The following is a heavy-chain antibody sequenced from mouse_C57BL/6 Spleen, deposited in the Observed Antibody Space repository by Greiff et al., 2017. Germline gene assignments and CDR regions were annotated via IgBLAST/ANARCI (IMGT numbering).Heavy chain of an antibody. D-gene: IGHD2-1*01. CDR1: GYTFTNYW. V-gene: IGHV1-63*01. CDR2: IYPGGGYT. CDR3: ARGMVTTHYYAMDD. Sequence: VQLQQSGAELVRPGTSVKMSCKASGYTFTNYWIGWAKQRPGHGLEWIGDIYPGGGYTNYNEKFKGKATLTADKSSSTAYMQFSSLTTEDSAIYYCARGMVTTHYYAMDDWGQGTSVTVAS. J-gene: IGHJ4*01.